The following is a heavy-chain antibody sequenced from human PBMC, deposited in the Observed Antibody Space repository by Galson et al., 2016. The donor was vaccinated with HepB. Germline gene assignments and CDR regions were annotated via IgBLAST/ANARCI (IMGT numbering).Heavy chain of an antibody. CDR3: SRGGYCSRGPCYPRIEYYAL. D-gene: IGHD2-15*01. Sequence: SLRLSCATSGYFFGHYALSWFRQAPGKGLEWVGFIRSTTYGGTTEYAASAMGRFSISKDDSKSTAYLQMNNLRIEDTGLYFCSRGGYCSRGPCYPRIEYYALWGRGILVTVSS. CDR2: IRSTTYGGTT. V-gene: IGHV3-49*03. CDR1: GYFFGHYA. J-gene: IGHJ4*02.